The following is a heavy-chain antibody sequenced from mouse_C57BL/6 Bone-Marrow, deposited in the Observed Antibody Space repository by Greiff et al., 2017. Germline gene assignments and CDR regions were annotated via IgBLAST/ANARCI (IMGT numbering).Heavy chain of an antibody. CDR1: GFTFSDAW. CDR2: IRNKANNHAT. V-gene: IGHV6-6*01. D-gene: IGHD1-1*01. J-gene: IGHJ1*03. CDR3: TADCGSIYGYWYFDV. Sequence: EVKLMESGGGLVQPGGSMKLSCAASGFTFSDAWMDWVRQSPEKGLEWVAEIRNKANNHATYYAESVKGRFTISGDDSKSSVYLQMNSLRAEDTGNDNCTADCGSIYGYWYFDVWGTGTTVTVSS.